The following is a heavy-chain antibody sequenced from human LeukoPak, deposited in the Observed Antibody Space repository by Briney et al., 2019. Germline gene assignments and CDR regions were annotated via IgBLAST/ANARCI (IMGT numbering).Heavy chain of an antibody. D-gene: IGHD2-15*01. CDR1: GGSFSGYY. V-gene: IGHV4-34*01. CDR2: INHSGST. J-gene: IGHJ4*02. Sequence: SETLSLTCAVYGGSFSGYYWSWIRKPPGKGLEWTGEINHSGSTNYNPSLKSRITISVDTSKNQFSLKLSSVTAAVTAVYYCAGLRGYCSGGSCYETPGYWGQGTLVTVSS. CDR3: AGLRGYCSGGSCYETPGY.